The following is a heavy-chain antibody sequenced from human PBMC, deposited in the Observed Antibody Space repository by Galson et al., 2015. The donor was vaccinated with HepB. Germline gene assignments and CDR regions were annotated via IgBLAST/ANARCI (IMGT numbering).Heavy chain of an antibody. CDR2: IKRDGSEK. D-gene: IGHD2-21*02. CDR1: GFTFSSHW. CDR3: ARATAKAFDI. V-gene: IGHV3-7*01. Sequence: SLRLSCAASGFTFSSHWMTWVRQAPGKGLEWVANIKRDGSEKNYVDSVKGRFTISRDNAKNSVYLQMHSLRAEDTAVYYCARATAKAFDIWGLGTMVTVSS. J-gene: IGHJ3*02.